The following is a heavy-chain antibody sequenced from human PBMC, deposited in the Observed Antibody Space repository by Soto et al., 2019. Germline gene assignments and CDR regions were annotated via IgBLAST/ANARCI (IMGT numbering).Heavy chain of an antibody. Sequence: PSETLSLTCTVSGGSISSYYWSWIRQPPGKGLEWIGYIYYSGSTNYNPSLKSRVTISVDTSKNQFSLKLSSVTAADTAVYYCARAYGEYYGMDVWGQWTTVTVSS. J-gene: IGHJ6*02. D-gene: IGHD3-16*01. CDR2: IYYSGST. CDR1: GGSISSYY. V-gene: IGHV4-59*01. CDR3: ARAYGEYYGMDV.